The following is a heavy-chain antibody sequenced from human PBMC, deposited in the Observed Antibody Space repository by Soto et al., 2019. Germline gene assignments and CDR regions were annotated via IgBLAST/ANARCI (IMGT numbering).Heavy chain of an antibody. Sequence: QVQLVESGGGVVQPGTSLTLSCVGSGFTFSSYAFHWIRQAPGKGLEWVATVSFNGNNKYFGDSVKGRFSVSRDNVKKAIYLHMTDVRPEDTAVDFSAKLMWSVRTFGWFDPWGQGTLVSVSS. D-gene: IGHD2-21*01. CDR1: GFTFSSYA. CDR2: VSFNGNNK. V-gene: IGHV3-30*18. CDR3: AKLMWSVRTFGWFDP. J-gene: IGHJ5*02.